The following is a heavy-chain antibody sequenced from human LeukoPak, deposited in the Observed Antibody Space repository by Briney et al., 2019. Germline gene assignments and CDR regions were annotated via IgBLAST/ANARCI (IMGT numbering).Heavy chain of an antibody. V-gene: IGHV3-11*01. J-gene: IGHJ3*02. CDR1: GFTFRDYY. Sequence: PGGSLRLSCAASGFTFRDYYMSWIRQAPGKGLEWVSHISRSDSTIYYADSVKGRFTISRDNAKNSLYLQMNSLRAGDTAVYYCAKDGLSFNDAFDIWGQGTVVTVSS. CDR2: ISRSDSTI. CDR3: AKDGLSFNDAFDI.